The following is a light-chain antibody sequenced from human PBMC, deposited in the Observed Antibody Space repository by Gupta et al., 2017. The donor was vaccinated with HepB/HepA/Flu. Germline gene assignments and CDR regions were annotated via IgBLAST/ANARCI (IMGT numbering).Light chain of an antibody. CDR3: QQYGWTPLT. V-gene: IGKV3-20*01. J-gene: IGKJ3*01. CDR2: AAS. CDR1: ESLATRS. Sequence: VLTQSPGTLSLSPGERVTLSCRSSESLATRSLAWYKQKPGQAPRLLIYAASTRAPGIPDRCTGSGPGTDFTLTIDRLEPEDFAVYYCQQYGWTPLTFGPGTKVDI.